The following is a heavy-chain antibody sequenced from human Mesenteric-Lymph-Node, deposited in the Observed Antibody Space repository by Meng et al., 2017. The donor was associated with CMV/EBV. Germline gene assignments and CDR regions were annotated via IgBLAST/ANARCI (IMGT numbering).Heavy chain of an antibody. CDR3: ARGSGSYYY. D-gene: IGHD1-26*01. CDR2: INHRGST. Sequence: LCLSCAGYGGSLSGYCWSWVRQHTGKGLEWIGEINHRGSTTYNPSLKSRVNISVDTYKSQFSLKLSSVTAADTAVYYCARGSGSYYYWGQGNLVTVSS. V-gene: IGHV4-34*01. J-gene: IGHJ4*02. CDR1: GGSLSGYC.